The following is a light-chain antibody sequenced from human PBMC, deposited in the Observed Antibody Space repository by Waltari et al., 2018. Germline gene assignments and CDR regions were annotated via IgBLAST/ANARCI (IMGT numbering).Light chain of an antibody. CDR3: XSXTSSSXXX. Sequence: SXXXQPASVSXSPXQSIXXXXTGTSXXXXXYNYVSXYQQHPGKAPKLMIYEVSNRPSGVXNRFSGSKSGNTASXTXSGLQXXXEADYYCXSXTSSSXXXFXGGTKLTVL. V-gene: IGLV2-14*01. CDR1: SXXXXXYNY. J-gene: IGLJ3*02. CDR2: EVS.